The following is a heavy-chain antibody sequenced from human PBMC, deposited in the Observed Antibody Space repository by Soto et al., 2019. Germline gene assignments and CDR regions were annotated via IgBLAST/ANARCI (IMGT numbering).Heavy chain of an antibody. Sequence: ASVKVSCKVSGYTLTELSMHWVRQAPGKGLEWMGGFDPEDGETIYAQKFQGRVTMTEDTSTDTAYMELSSLRSEDTAVYYCATVEYCGGDCKQYGIAAFDIWGQGTMVTGSS. CDR1: GYTLTELS. J-gene: IGHJ3*02. V-gene: IGHV1-24*01. CDR3: ATVEYCGGDCKQYGIAAFDI. CDR2: FDPEDGET. D-gene: IGHD2-21*02.